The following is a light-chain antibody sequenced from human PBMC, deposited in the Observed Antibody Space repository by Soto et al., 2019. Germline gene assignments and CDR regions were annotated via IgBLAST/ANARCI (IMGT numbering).Light chain of an antibody. CDR2: DAY. J-gene: IGKJ5*01. CDR3: QQYGSSEII. V-gene: IGKV3-20*01. Sequence: EIEFTQSPGTLSRFPEESANLCCRASQSFRGLLAWYQQKPGQAPRLLIYDAYNRATGFPHRFSGSVSWTAFTLTITRLEPEDFAVFYCQQYGSSEIIFGQGTLL. CDR1: QSFRGL.